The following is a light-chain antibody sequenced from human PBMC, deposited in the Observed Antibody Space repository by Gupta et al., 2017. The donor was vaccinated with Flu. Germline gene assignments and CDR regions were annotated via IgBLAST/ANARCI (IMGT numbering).Light chain of an antibody. CDR2: DAS. CDR3: QQRGNWPYT. Sequence: ELVLTQSPATLSLSPGEGATLSCRASQSVSSYLAWYQQKPGQAPRLRIYDASNRATGIPARFSGSGSGTEFTLTISSREPEDFAVYYCQQRGNWPYTFGQGTKVEIK. V-gene: IGKV3-11*01. CDR1: QSVSSY. J-gene: IGKJ2*01.